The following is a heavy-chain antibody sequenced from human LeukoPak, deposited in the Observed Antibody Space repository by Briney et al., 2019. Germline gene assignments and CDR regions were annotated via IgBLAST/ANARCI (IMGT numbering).Heavy chain of an antibody. CDR2: VRSDGGSE. D-gene: IGHD2-2*01. Sequence: GESLRLSCAASGFTFSSYSMNWVRQAPGKGLEWVAFVRSDGGSEYYADSVKGRFSISRDNSKRTVDLQMNSLRLEDTAIYYCAKDRYSTSSTFTINPFDYWGQGILVTVSS. J-gene: IGHJ4*02. CDR1: GFTFSSYS. CDR3: AKDRYSTSSTFTINPFDY. V-gene: IGHV3-30*02.